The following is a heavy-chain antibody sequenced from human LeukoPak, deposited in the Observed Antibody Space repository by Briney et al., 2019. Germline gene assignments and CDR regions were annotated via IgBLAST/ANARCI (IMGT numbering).Heavy chain of an antibody. J-gene: IGHJ4*02. V-gene: IGHV3-48*03. Sequence: PGGSLRLSCAASGFTFSSYEMNWVRQAPGKGLEWVSYISSSGSTIYYADSVKGRFTISRDNAKNSLYLQTNSLRAEDTAVYYCASEPCSSTSCYGLYWGQGTLVTVSS. CDR2: ISSSGSTI. CDR3: ASEPCSSTSCYGLY. CDR1: GFTFSSYE. D-gene: IGHD2-2*01.